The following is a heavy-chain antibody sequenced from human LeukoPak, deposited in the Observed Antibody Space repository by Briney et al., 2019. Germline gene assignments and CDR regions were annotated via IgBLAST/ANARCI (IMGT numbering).Heavy chain of an antibody. V-gene: IGHV4-39*01. CDR1: GGSISSSSYY. CDR3: VIGLVGYCSSTSCYLPPGF. Sequence: SETLSLTCTVSGGSISSSSYYWGWIRQPPGKGLEWIGSIYYSGSTYYYPSLKSRVTISVDTSKNQFSLKLSSVTAADTAVYYCVIGLVGYCSSTSCYLPPGFWSQGTLVTVSS. CDR2: IYYSGST. D-gene: IGHD2-2*01. J-gene: IGHJ4*02.